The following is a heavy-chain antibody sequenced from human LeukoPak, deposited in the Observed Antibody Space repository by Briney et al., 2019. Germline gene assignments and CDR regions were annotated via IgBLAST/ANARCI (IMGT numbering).Heavy chain of an antibody. Sequence: ASVKVYCKASGYTFTGYCMHWVRQAPGQELEWMGWSNPNSGGTNYAQKFQGRVTMTRDTSISTAYMELSRLRSDDTAVCYCARVLEQWLVIFDYWGQGTLVTVSS. CDR1: GYTFTGYC. CDR2: SNPNSGGT. V-gene: IGHV1-2*02. D-gene: IGHD6-19*01. J-gene: IGHJ4*02. CDR3: ARVLEQWLVIFDY.